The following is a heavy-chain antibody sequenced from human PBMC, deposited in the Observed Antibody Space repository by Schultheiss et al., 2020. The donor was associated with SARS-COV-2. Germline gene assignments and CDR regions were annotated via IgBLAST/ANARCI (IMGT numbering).Heavy chain of an antibody. J-gene: IGHJ4*02. CDR2: INHSGST. D-gene: IGHD3-10*01. CDR3: ARGERITMVRGVIIGASGFDY. CDR1: GGSISSYY. Sequence: SETLSLTCTVSGGSISSYYWSWIRQPPGKGLEWIGEINHSGSTNYNPSLKSRVTISVDTSKNQFSLKLSSVTAADTAVYYCARGERITMVRGVIIGASGFDYWGQGTLVTVSS. V-gene: IGHV4-59*12.